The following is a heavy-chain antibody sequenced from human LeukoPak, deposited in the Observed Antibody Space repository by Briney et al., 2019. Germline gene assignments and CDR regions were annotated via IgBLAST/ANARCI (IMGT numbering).Heavy chain of an antibody. V-gene: IGHV3-74*01. CDR2: INSDGSWT. D-gene: IGHD2/OR15-2a*01. CDR1: GNYW. CDR3: VSFYETY. J-gene: IGHJ4*02. Sequence: GGSLRLSCAASGNYWMHWVRQVPGKGLVWVSHINSDGSWTSYADSVKGRFTISKDNAKNTVYLQMNSLRAEDTAVYYCVSFYETYWGQGTLVTVSS.